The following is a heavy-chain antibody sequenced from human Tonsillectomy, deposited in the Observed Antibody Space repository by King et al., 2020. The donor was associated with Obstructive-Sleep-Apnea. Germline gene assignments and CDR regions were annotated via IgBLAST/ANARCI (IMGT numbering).Heavy chain of an antibody. J-gene: IGHJ4*02. D-gene: IGHD6-19*01. Sequence: VQLVESGGGVVQPGRSLRLSCVASGFMFSSYGIHWLRQAPGKGLQWVAVKWNDEPNTFYADSVKGRFTISRDKSKNTVYLQMDTLTAEDTAVYFCASGGSQWLKAAYFDYWGQGIPVTVSS. CDR2: KWNDEPNT. CDR3: ASGGSQWLKAAYFDY. V-gene: IGHV3-33*01. CDR1: GFMFSSYG.